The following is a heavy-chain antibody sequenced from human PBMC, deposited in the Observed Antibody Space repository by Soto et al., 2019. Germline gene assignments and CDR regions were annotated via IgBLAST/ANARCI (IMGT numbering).Heavy chain of an antibody. Sequence: QMQLVQSGAEVKKTGSSVKISCRASGYTFTYRHLHWLRQAPGQALEWMGWITPFNGNTNYAQKFHGSVLLNRDESMSTVYLDLRSLRSEDTAMYYCANLASGSDSFDIWGQVPMVTVSA. CDR2: ITPFNGNT. CDR3: ANLASGSDSFDI. D-gene: IGHD3-10*01. V-gene: IGHV1-45*02. CDR1: GYTFTYRH. J-gene: IGHJ3*02.